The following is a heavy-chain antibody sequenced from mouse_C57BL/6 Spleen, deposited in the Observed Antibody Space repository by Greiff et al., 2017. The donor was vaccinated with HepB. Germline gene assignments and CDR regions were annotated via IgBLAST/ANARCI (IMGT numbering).Heavy chain of an antibody. CDR2: INPSNGGT. J-gene: IGHJ1*03. CDR1: GYTFTSYW. Sequence: QVQLQQPGTELVKPGASVKLSCKASGYTFTSYWMHWVKQRPEQGLEWIGNINPSNGGTNYNEKFKSKATLTVDKSSSTAYMQLSSLTSEDSAVYYCANPQGVTAWYFDVWGTGTTVTVSS. V-gene: IGHV1-53*01. D-gene: IGHD2-3*01. CDR3: ANPQGVTAWYFDV.